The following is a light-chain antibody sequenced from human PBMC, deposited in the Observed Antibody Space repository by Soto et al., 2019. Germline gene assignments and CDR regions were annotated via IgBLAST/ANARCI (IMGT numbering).Light chain of an antibody. CDR3: QQYNKWPPYT. V-gene: IGKV3-15*01. Sequence: EVVRTECPATLSVAPGERATLSCRASQSVSSNLAWYQQKPGQAPRLLIYDASTRATGIPARFSGSGSGTEFTLTISSLQSEDFAVYYCQQYNKWPPYTFGQGTKLEIK. CDR2: DAS. J-gene: IGKJ2*01. CDR1: QSVSSN.